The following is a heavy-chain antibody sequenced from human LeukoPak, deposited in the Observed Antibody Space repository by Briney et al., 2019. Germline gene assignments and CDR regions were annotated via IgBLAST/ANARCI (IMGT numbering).Heavy chain of an antibody. CDR1: GGSISTYY. CDR2: ISYSGST. D-gene: IGHD6-19*01. Sequence: SETLSLTCTVSGGSISTYYWSWIRQPRGKGLEWIGYISYSGSTNYNPSLKSRVTISVDTSKDQFSLKLNSVTAADTAVYYCARLHVAVAATEYEYWGQGTLVTVSS. CDR3: ARLHVAVAATEYEY. V-gene: IGHV4-59*08. J-gene: IGHJ4*02.